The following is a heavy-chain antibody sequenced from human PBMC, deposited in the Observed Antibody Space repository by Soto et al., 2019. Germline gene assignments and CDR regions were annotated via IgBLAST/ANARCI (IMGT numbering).Heavy chain of an antibody. J-gene: IGHJ5*02. D-gene: IGHD6-19*01. Sequence: QVPLVQSGAEVKKPGASVKVSCKASGYTFTSYAMHWVRQAPGQRLEWMGWINAGNGNTKYSQKFQGRVTITRDTSASTAYMELSSLRSEDTAVYYCARSLPGYSSGGYEVTFDPWGQGTLVTVCS. CDR2: INAGNGNT. CDR1: GYTFTSYA. CDR3: ARSLPGYSSGGYEVTFDP. V-gene: IGHV1-3*01.